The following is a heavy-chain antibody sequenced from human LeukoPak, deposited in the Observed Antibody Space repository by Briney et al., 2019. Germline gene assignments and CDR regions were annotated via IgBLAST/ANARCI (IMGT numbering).Heavy chain of an antibody. CDR1: GGSISSSSYY. D-gene: IGHD6-13*01. Sequence: SETLSLTCTVSGGSISSSSYYWGWIRQPPGKGLEWIGSIYYSGSTYYNPSLKSRVTISVDTSKNQFSLKLSSVTAADTAVYYCARDNIDSSSWSNWFDPWGQGTLVTVSS. V-gene: IGHV4-39*07. CDR2: IYYSGST. J-gene: IGHJ5*02. CDR3: ARDNIDSSSWSNWFDP.